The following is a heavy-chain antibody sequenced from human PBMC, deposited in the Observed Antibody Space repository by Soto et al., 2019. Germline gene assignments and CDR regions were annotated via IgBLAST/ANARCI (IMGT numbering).Heavy chain of an antibody. D-gene: IGHD3-10*01. J-gene: IGHJ4*02. Sequence: GGSLRLSCAASGFTFSSYAMHWVRQAPGKGLEWVAVISYDGSNKYYADSVKGRFTISRDNSKNTLYLQMNSLRAEDTAVYYCARXGRRNNYYGSGSPRFDYWGQGTLVTVSS. V-gene: IGHV3-30-3*01. CDR3: ARXGRRNNYYGSGSPRFDY. CDR2: ISYDGSNK. CDR1: GFTFSSYA.